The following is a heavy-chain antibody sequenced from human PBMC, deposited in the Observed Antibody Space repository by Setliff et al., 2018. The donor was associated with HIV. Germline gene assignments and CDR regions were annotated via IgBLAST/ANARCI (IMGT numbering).Heavy chain of an antibody. CDR1: GYSFTSYW. CDR2: IDPSNSNT. V-gene: IGHV5-10-1*01. CDR3: AKHLSPGSGWYSKARGMDV. J-gene: IGHJ6*02. D-gene: IGHD6-19*01. Sequence: ESLKISCKGSGYSFTSYWISWVRQMPGKGLEWMGRIDPSNSNTNYSPSFQGHVTISADKSISTAYLQWSSLKASDTAMYYCAKHLSPGSGWYSKARGMDVWGQGTTVTVSS.